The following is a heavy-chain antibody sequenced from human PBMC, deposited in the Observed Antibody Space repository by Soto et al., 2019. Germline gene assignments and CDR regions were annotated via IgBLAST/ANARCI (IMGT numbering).Heavy chain of an antibody. CDR3: ARDGGCSDGYTGGCSWFDP. CDR2: IWYDGSNK. V-gene: IGHV3-33*01. J-gene: IGHJ5*02. CDR1: GFTFSSYG. Sequence: QVQLVESGGGVVQPGRSLRLSCAASGFTFSSYGMHWVRQAPGKGLEWVAVIWYDGSNKYYADSVKGRFTISRDNSKNXLXXQMNSLRAEDTAVYYCARDGGCSDGYTGGCSWFDPWGQVTLVTVSS. D-gene: IGHD6-19*01.